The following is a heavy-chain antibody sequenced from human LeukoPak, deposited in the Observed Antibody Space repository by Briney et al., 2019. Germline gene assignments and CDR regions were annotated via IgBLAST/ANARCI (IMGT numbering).Heavy chain of an antibody. V-gene: IGHV4-61*02. CDR2: IYTNGGA. D-gene: IGHD3-22*01. Sequence: PSETLSLTCTVSGGSISSSSYYWGWIRQPAGKGLEWIGRIYTNGGASYNPSLKSRVTISIDASKNQFSLKLSSVTAADTAVYYCARGGHGYGAPHPFDIWGQGTMVSISS. J-gene: IGHJ3*02. CDR3: ARGGHGYGAPHPFDI. CDR1: GGSISSSSYY.